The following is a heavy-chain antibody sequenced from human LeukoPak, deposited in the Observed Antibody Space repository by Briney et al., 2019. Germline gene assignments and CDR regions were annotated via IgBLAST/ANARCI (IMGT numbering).Heavy chain of an antibody. Sequence: PSETLSLTCAVSGGSISSSNWWSWVRQPPGKGLEWIGEIYHSGSTNYNPSLKSRVTISVDKSKNQFSLKLSSVTAADTAVYYCARGFAHYDSWSGYYYYFDYWGQGTLVTVSS. D-gene: IGHD3-3*01. CDR3: ARGFAHYDSWSGYYYYFDY. CDR1: GGSISSSNW. V-gene: IGHV4-4*02. CDR2: IYHSGST. J-gene: IGHJ4*02.